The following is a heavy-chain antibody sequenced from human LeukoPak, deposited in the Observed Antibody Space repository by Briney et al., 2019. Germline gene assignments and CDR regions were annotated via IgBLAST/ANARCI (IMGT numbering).Heavy chain of an antibody. J-gene: IGHJ6*03. CDR1: GFTFSSYG. Sequence: GGSLRLSCAASGFTFSSYGMHWVRQAPGKGLEWVAFIRHDGSNKYYADSVKGRFTISRDNSKNTLYLQMNSLRAEDTAVYYCAKADCSGGSCHDRYYYYYMDVWGKGTTVTVSS. V-gene: IGHV3-30*02. D-gene: IGHD2-15*01. CDR3: AKADCSGGSCHDRYYYYYMDV. CDR2: IRHDGSNK.